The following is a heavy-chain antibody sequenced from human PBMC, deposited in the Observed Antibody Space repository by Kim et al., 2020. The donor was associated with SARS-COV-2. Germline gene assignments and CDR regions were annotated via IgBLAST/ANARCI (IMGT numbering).Heavy chain of an antibody. J-gene: IGHJ4*02. Sequence: GSTNYTPSLTNRVTISVDTSKNQFSLKLSSVTAADTAVYYCARDHDFFDYWGQGTLVTVSS. CDR3: ARDHDFFDY. V-gene: IGHV4-59*01. CDR2: GST.